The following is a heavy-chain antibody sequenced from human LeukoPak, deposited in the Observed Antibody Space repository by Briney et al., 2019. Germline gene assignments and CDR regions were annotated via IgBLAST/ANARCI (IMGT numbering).Heavy chain of an antibody. J-gene: IGHJ4*02. CDR2: ISWNSGSI. CDR1: GFTFDDYA. V-gene: IGHV3-9*01. CDR3: AKGNLGWYLSGAADY. D-gene: IGHD6-19*01. Sequence: QTGGSLRLSCAASGFTFDDYAMHWVRQAPGKGLEWVSGISWNSGSIGYADSVKGRFTISRDNAKNSLYLQMNSLRAEDTALYYCAKGNLGWYLSGAADYWGQGTLVTVSS.